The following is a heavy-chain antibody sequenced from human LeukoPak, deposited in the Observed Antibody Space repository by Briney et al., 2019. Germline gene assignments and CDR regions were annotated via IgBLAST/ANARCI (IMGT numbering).Heavy chain of an antibody. J-gene: IGHJ2*01. CDR1: GYTFTSYD. Sequence: GASVKVSCKASGYTFTSYDIHWVRQATGQGLEWMGWMSPNSGNTAYAQKFRGRVTMTRNTSISTAYMELSSLRSEDTAVYFRARPYYSSGFFEGDWYFDLWGRGTLLTVSS. D-gene: IGHD6-19*01. V-gene: IGHV1-8*01. CDR2: MSPNSGNT. CDR3: ARPYYSSGFFEGDWYFDL.